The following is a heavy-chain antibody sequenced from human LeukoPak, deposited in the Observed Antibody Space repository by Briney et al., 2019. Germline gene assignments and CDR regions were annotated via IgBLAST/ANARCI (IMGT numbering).Heavy chain of an antibody. CDR2: MNPNSGNT. CDR3: ARAVGVITSDYYGMDV. D-gene: IGHD3-22*01. Sequence: GASVKVSCKASGYTFTSYDINWVRQATGQGLEWMGWMNPNSGNTGYAQKFQGRVTMTRNTSISTAYMELSSLRSEDTAVYYCARAVGVITSDYYGMDVWGQGTTVTVSS. J-gene: IGHJ6*02. V-gene: IGHV1-8*01. CDR1: GYTFTSYD.